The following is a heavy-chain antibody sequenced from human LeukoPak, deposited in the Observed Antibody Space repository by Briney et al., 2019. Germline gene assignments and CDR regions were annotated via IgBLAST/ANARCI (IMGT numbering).Heavy chain of an antibody. CDR1: GGSISSYY. CDR3: ATQYCSGGSCYFDY. CDR2: IYYSGST. V-gene: IGHV4-59*01. Sequence: SETLSLTCTVSGGSISSYYWSWIRQPPGKGLEWIGYIYYSGSTNYNPSLKSRVTISVDTSKNQFSLKLSSVTAADTAVYYCATQYCSGGSCYFDYWGQGTLVTVSS. D-gene: IGHD2-15*01. J-gene: IGHJ4*02.